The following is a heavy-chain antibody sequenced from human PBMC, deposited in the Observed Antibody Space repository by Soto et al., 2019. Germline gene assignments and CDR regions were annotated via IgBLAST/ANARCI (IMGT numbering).Heavy chain of an antibody. J-gene: IGHJ4*02. D-gene: IGHD6-19*01. CDR2: TRQDGGQS. CDR3: VTDGSTGWHFDS. CDR1: GFTLSSYW. V-gene: IGHV3-7*01. Sequence: PGGSLRLSCEASGFTLSSYWMSWIRQAPGKGLEWVANTRQDGGQSYLVDSVQGRFTISRDNAKNSVYLQMNSLRAEDTAVYYCVTDGSTGWHFDSWGQGTLVTVYS.